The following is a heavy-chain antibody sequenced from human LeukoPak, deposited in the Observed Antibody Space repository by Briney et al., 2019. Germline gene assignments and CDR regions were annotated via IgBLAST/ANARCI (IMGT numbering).Heavy chain of an antibody. CDR3: TKGQGPNPPLIDY. D-gene: IGHD3-9*01. CDR2: IRSKAYGGTT. J-gene: IGHJ4*02. V-gene: IGHV3-49*04. Sequence: GGSLRLSCAASGFTFSSYAMSWVRQAPGKGLEWVGFIRSKAYGGTTEYAASVKGRFTISGDDSKSIAYLQMNSLKTEDTAVYYCTKGQGPNPPLIDYWGQGTLVTVSS. CDR1: GFTFSSYA.